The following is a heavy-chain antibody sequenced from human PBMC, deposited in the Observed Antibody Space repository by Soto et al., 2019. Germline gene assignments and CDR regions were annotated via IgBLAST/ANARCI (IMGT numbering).Heavy chain of an antibody. D-gene: IGHD3-22*01. V-gene: IGHV1-69*13. CDR1: GGTFSSYA. CDR3: ARADSSGYYRHYYYYYGMDV. J-gene: IGHJ6*02. CDR2: IIPIFGTA. Sequence: SVKVSCKASGGTFSSYAISWVRQAPGQGLEWMGGIIPIFGTANYAQKFQGRVTITADESTSTAYMERSSLRSEDTAVYYCARADSSGYYRHYYYYYGMDVWGQGTTVTVS.